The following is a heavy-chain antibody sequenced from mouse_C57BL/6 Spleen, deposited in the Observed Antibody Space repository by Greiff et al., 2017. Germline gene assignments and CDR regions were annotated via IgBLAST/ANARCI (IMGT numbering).Heavy chain of an antibody. J-gene: IGHJ1*03. V-gene: IGHV1-52*01. Sequence: VQLQQPGAELVRPGSSVKLSCKASGYTFTSYWMHWVKQRPIQGLEWIGNIDPSDSDPHYNQKFKDKSTLPVDKSSSPAYMQLSSLTSEDSAVYYCGRWDGNLYWYFDVWGTGTTVTVAS. CDR2: IDPSDSDP. CDR3: GRWDGNLYWYFDV. CDR1: GYTFTSYW. D-gene: IGHD2-1*01.